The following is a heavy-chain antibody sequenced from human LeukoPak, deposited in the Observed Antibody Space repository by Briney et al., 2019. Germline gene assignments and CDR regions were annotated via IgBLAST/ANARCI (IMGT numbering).Heavy chain of an antibody. Sequence: QPGVSLKLSCAASGVTIRSYGVHWVRQAPGKGLEWLAYIRSDGSNRYYADSVKGRFTISRDNSKNTLYLQMNSLRAEDTAVYYCATLAAGSLDYWGQGTLVTVAS. CDR2: IRSDGSNR. CDR1: GVTIRSYG. D-gene: IGHD3-10*01. J-gene: IGHJ4*02. V-gene: IGHV3-30*02. CDR3: ATLAAGSLDY.